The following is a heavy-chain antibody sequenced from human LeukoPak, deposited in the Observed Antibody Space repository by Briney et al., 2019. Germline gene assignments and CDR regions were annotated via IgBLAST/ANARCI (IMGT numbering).Heavy chain of an antibody. CDR1: GYTFTGYY. J-gene: IGHJ4*02. CDR3: ARDAFDSGSYYLDY. V-gene: IGHV1-2*02. Sequence: GASVKVSCKASGYTFTGYYMHWVRQAPGQGLEWMGWINPNSGGTNYAQKFQGRVTITRDTSISTAYMELSRLRSDDTAVYYCARDAFDSGSYYLDYWGQGTLVTVSS. D-gene: IGHD1-26*01. CDR2: INPNSGGT.